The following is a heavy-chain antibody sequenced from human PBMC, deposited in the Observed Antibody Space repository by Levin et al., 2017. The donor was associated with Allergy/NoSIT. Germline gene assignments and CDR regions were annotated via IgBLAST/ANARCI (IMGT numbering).Heavy chain of an antibody. CDR2: ISYDGSNK. CDR1: GFTFSSYG. V-gene: IGHV3-30*18. D-gene: IGHD6-13*01. J-gene: IGHJ2*01. CDR3: AKVLGYSSSWYTGYFDL. Sequence: PGGSLRLSCAASGFTFSSYGMHWVRQAPGKGLEWVAVISYDGSNKYYADSVKGRFTISRDNSKNTLYLQMNSLRAEDTAVYYCAKVLGYSSSWYTGYFDLWGRGTLVTVSS.